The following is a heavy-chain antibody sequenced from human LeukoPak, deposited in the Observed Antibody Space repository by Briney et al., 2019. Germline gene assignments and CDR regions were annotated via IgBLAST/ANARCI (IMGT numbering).Heavy chain of an antibody. CDR3: ARDGGYGHYDY. D-gene: IGHD5-18*01. CDR2: IYHSGRT. J-gene: IGHJ4*02. Sequence: PSETLSLTCTVSGGSISSSSYYWGWIRQPPGKGLEWIGYIYHSGRTFYNPSLKSRVTISVDTSKNQISLEVTSVTAADTAVYYCARDGGYGHYDYWGRGTLVTVPS. V-gene: IGHV4-39*07. CDR1: GGSISSSSYY.